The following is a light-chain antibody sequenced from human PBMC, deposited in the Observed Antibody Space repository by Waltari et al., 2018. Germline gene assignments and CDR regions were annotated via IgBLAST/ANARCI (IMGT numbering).Light chain of an antibody. J-gene: IGKJ1*01. Sequence: EIVLTQSPGTLSLSPGERATLSCRASQSVRGSLACYQKKAGQAPRLLIYGASSRATGIPDRFSGGGSGTDFSLTISRLEPEDFAVYYCQHYVRLPATFGQGTKVEI. V-gene: IGKV3-20*01. CDR3: QHYVRLPAT. CDR1: QSVRGS. CDR2: GAS.